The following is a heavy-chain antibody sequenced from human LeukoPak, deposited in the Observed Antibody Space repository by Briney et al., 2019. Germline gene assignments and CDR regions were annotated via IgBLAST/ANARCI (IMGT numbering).Heavy chain of an antibody. CDR3: ARRYCSSTNCYSHNWFDP. J-gene: IGHJ5*02. V-gene: IGHV4-59*11. Sequence: SETLSLTCTVSGGSISSHYWSWIRQPPGKGLEWIGYIYYSGSTDDNPSLKSRVTISVDTSKNQFSLRLSSVTAADTAVYYCARRYCSSTNCYSHNWFDPWGQGTLVTVSS. CDR2: IYYSGST. CDR1: GGSISSHY. D-gene: IGHD2-2*02.